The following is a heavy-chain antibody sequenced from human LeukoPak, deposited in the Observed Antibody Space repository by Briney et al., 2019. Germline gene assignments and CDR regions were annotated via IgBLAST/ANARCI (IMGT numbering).Heavy chain of an antibody. V-gene: IGHV3-53*01. CDR2: IYPDGSS. CDR1: GLTISNNY. CDR3: AIGRIGRSKDH. D-gene: IGHD1-14*01. Sequence: GGSLRLSCAVSGLTISNNYMSWVRQAPGKGLEWVSVIYPDGSSYYTDSVKGRFTISRDNSKNTVYLQMNSLRVDDTAVYFCAIGRIGRSKDHWGQGSLVTVSS. J-gene: IGHJ4*02.